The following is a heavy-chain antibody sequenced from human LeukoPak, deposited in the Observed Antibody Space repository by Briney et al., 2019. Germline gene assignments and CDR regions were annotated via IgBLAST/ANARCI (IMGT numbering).Heavy chain of an antibody. J-gene: IGHJ4*02. CDR3: ARGGPAGDFDY. D-gene: IGHD2-15*01. CDR1: GFTFTRFW. V-gene: IGHV3-74*01. CDR2: INSDGSST. Sequence: GGSLRLSCAGSGFTFTRFWMHWVRQAPGKGLVWVSRINSDGSSTSYADSVKGRFTISRDNAKNTLYLQMNSLRAEDTAVYYCARGGPAGDFDYWGQGTLVTVSS.